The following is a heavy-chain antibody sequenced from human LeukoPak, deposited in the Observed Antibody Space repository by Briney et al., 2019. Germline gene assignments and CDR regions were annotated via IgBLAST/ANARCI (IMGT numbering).Heavy chain of an antibody. CDR3: AIPDVVGSGYSN. V-gene: IGHV1-24*01. D-gene: IGHD3-22*01. Sequence: ASVKVSCKASGGTFSSYAISWVRQAPGKGLEWMGGFDPEDGETIYAQKFQGRVTMTEDTSTDTAYMELSSLRSEDTAVYYCAIPDVVGSGYSNWGQGTLVTVSS. J-gene: IGHJ4*02. CDR2: FDPEDGET. CDR1: GGTFSSYA.